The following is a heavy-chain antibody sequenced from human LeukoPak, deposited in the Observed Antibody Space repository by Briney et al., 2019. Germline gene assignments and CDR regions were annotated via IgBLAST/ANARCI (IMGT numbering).Heavy chain of an antibody. J-gene: IGHJ4*02. Sequence: PSQTLSLTCTVSGGSISSGSYYWSWIRQPAGKGLEWIGRIYTSGSTNYNPSLKSRVTISVDTSKNQFSLKLSSVTAADTAVYYCARFGGFGELPKPFDYWGQGTLVTVSS. CDR1: GGSISSGSYY. CDR3: ARFGGFGELPKPFDY. D-gene: IGHD3-10*01. CDR2: IYTSGST. V-gene: IGHV4-61*02.